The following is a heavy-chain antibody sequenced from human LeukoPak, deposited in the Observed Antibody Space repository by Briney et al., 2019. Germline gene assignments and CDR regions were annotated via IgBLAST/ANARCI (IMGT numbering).Heavy chain of an antibody. D-gene: IGHD1-1*01. J-gene: IGHJ4*02. CDR1: GYTFTSYA. Sequence: GASVKVSCKASGYTFTSYAMHWVRQAPGQRLEWMGWINAGNGNTKYSQKFQGRVTITRDTSASTAYMELSSLRSEDTAVYYCARRPFGTTGTRSLDYWGQGTLVTVSS. CDR3: ARRPFGTTGTRSLDY. V-gene: IGHV1-3*01. CDR2: INAGNGNT.